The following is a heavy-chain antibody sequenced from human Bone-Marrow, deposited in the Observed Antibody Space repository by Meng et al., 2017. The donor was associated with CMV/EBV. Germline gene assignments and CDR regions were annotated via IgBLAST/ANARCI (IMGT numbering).Heavy chain of an antibody. V-gene: IGHV1-69*10. Sequence: SVKVSCKASGYTFTGYYMHWVRQAPGQGLEWMGWIIPILGIANYAQKFQGRVTITADKSTSTAYMELSSLRSEDTAVYYCARDGVVVPAAFDYWGQGTRVTVSS. D-gene: IGHD2-2*01. CDR2: IIPILGIA. CDR3: ARDGVVVPAAFDY. CDR1: GYTFTGYY. J-gene: IGHJ4*02.